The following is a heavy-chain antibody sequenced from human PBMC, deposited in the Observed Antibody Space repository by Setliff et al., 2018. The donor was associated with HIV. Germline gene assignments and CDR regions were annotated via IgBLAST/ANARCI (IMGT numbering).Heavy chain of an antibody. CDR1: GGSFTSRSYY. V-gene: IGHV4-39*01. CDR2: LYNNGVT. CDR3: ANAPYPRGAFDV. D-gene: IGHD3-10*01. J-gene: IGHJ3*01. Sequence: SETLSLTCTVSGGSFTSRSYYWGWIRQPPGKGLEWIGSLYNNGVTYYNPSLRSRVTIFVDMSKNQFSLKLTSVTAADTAMYYCANAPYPRGAFDVWGQGTVVTVSS.